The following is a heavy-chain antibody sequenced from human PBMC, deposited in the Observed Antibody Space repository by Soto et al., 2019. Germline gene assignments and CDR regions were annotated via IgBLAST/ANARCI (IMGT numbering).Heavy chain of an antibody. Sequence: EVLLVESGGGLVQPGGSLRLSCAASGFTFSSYDMHWVRQATGKGLEWVSAIGTAGDTYYPGSVKGRFTISRENAKNSLYLQMNSLRAGDTAVYYCARDLRHYDCWSGYDTYYYYGMDVWGQGTTVTVSS. CDR2: IGTAGDT. CDR3: ARDLRHYDCWSGYDTYYYYGMDV. CDR1: GFTFSSYD. D-gene: IGHD3-3*01. V-gene: IGHV3-13*01. J-gene: IGHJ6*02.